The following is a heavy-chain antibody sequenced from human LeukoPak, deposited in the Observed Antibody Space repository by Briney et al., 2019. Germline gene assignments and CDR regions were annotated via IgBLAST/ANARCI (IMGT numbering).Heavy chain of an antibody. J-gene: IGHJ4*02. D-gene: IGHD1-1*01. CDR1: GFAVNSYY. CDR3: ATETWKD. CDR2: VFRDGST. V-gene: IGHV3-53*01. Sequence: GGSLRLSCAASGFAVNSYYMSWVRQAPGKGLEWVSAVFRDGSTSHADSAKGRFTISTDNSMNTVYLQMNSLRSEDAAVYYGATETWKDWGQGTLVTVSS.